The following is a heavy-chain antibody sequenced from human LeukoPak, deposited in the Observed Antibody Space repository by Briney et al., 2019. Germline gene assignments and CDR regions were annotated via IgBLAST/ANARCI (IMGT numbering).Heavy chain of an antibody. CDR2: IYTSGST. D-gene: IGHD1-26*01. J-gene: IGHJ4*02. Sequence: SETLSLTCTVSGGSISSYYWSWIRQPAGKGLDWIGRIYTSGSTNYNPSLKSRVTMSVDTSKNRFSLKLSSVTAADTAVYYCAREIPLVGATDYWGQGTLVTVSS. V-gene: IGHV4-4*07. CDR3: AREIPLVGATDY. CDR1: GGSISSYY.